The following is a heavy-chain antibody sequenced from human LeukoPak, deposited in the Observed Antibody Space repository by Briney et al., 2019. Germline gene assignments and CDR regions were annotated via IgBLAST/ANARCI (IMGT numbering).Heavy chain of an antibody. J-gene: IGHJ6*03. Sequence: GGSLRLSCAASGFTFSSYWMSWVRQAPGKGLEWVANIKQDGSEEYYVDSVKGRFTISRDNAKNSLYLQMNSLTAADTAVYYCARLLSNYYYYYMDVWGKGTTVTVSS. D-gene: IGHD2/OR15-2a*01. CDR1: GFTFSSYW. V-gene: IGHV3-7*01. CDR3: ARLLSNYYYYYMDV. CDR2: IKQDGSEE.